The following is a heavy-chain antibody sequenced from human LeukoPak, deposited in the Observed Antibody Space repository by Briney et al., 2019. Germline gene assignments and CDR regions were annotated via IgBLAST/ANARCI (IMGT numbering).Heavy chain of an antibody. J-gene: IGHJ4*02. CDR3: ARGAFYYYDSSGYTYYFDY. CDR1: GYTFTSYD. D-gene: IGHD3-22*01. Sequence: GASVKVSCKPSGYTFTSYDINWVRQATGQGLEWMGWMNPNSGNTGYAQKFQGRVTITRNTSISTAYMELSSLRSEDTAVYYCARGAFYYYDSSGYTYYFDYWGQGTLVTVSS. CDR2: MNPNSGNT. V-gene: IGHV1-8*03.